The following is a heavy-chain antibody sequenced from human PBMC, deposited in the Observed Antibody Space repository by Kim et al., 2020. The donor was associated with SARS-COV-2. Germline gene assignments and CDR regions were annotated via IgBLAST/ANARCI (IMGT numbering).Heavy chain of an antibody. D-gene: IGHD3-16*01. J-gene: IGHJ4*01. Sequence: YYAHTLNGLFTNSRDHAKNEVYVQMNRLRVDDTAVYYCARDGGVSGLFDYWGHGTLVTVSS. CDR3: ARDGGVSGLFDY. V-gene: IGHV3-48*04.